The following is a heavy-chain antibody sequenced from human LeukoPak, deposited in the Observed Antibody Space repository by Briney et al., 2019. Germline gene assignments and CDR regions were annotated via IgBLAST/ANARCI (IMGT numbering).Heavy chain of an antibody. CDR3: ARGDLLTIFGVVAEYFQH. CDR2: IYYSGST. D-gene: IGHD3-3*01. V-gene: IGHV4-39*01. Sequence: PSETPSLTCTVSGGSISSSSYYWGWIRQPPGKGLEWIGSIYYSGSTYYNPSLKSRVTISVDTSKNQFSLKLSSVTAADTAVYYCARGDLLTIFGVVAEYFQHWGQGTLVTVSS. J-gene: IGHJ1*01. CDR1: GGSISSSSYY.